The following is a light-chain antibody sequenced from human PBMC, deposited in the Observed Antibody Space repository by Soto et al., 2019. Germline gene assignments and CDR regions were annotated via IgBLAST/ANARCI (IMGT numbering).Light chain of an antibody. CDR2: LVS. Sequence: DIVLTQSPLSLPDTPGEPASISCRASRSLLHSNGYTYVDWFLQKPGQSPQLLISLVSYRASGVPDRFSGSGSGTDFTLTISRVEAGDVGVYYCMQALQTPWTFGQGTKVEIK. CDR1: RSLLHSNGYTY. J-gene: IGKJ1*01. CDR3: MQALQTPWT. V-gene: IGKV2-28*01.